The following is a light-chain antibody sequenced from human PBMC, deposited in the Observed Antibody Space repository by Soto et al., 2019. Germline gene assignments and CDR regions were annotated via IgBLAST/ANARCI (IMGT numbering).Light chain of an antibody. Sequence: QSVLTQPASVSGSPGQSLTIFCTGTSSDVGGYNYVSWYQQHPGKAPKLMIYDVTTRPSRVSNRFSGSKSGNTASLTISRLQAEDEVDYYCSSYTSSSTLGYVFGTGTKLTVL. CDR1: SSDVGGYNY. CDR2: DVT. V-gene: IGLV2-14*03. CDR3: SSYTSSSTLGYV. J-gene: IGLJ1*01.